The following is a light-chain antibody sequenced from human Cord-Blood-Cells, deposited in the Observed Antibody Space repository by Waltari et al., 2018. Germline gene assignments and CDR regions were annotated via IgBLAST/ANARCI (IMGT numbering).Light chain of an antibody. CDR1: QSISSY. CDR2: AAS. Sequence: DIQMTQSPSSLSASVGDRVTITCRVSQSISSYLNWYQQKPGKAPKLLIYAASSLQCGVPSRFSGSRSWTDFTLTISSLQPEDFATYYYQQSYSTPLTFGGGTKVEIK. J-gene: IGKJ4*01. CDR3: QQSYSTPLT. V-gene: IGKV1-39*01.